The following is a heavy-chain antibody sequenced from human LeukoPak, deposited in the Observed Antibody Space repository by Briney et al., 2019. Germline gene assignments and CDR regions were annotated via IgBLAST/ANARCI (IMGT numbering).Heavy chain of an antibody. CDR2: ISAYNGNT. CDR3: AREGNYCSSTSCYINWFDP. V-gene: IGHV1-18*01. CDR1: GYTFTSYG. Sequence: ASVKVPCKASGYTFTSYGISWVRQAPGQGLEWMGWISAYNGNTNYAQKLQGRVTMTTDTSTSTAYMELRSLRSDDTAVYYCAREGNYCSSTSCYINWFDPWGQGTLVTVSS. J-gene: IGHJ5*02. D-gene: IGHD2-2*01.